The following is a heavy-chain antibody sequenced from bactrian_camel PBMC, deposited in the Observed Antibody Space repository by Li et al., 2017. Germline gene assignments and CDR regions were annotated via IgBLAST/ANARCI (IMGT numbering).Heavy chain of an antibody. Sequence: SGGGLVQPGGSLKLSCVASGFTFRIADMSWIRQAPGKGLEWVSTISRDGTTSYADSVKGRFTISQDNGQNTLYLQMNSVKTDDTAMYYCAIGLFADFGLGRGTQVTVS. J-gene: IGHJ4*01. CDR1: GFTFRIAD. D-gene: IGHD5*01. V-gene: IGHV3S41*01. CDR2: ISRDGTT.